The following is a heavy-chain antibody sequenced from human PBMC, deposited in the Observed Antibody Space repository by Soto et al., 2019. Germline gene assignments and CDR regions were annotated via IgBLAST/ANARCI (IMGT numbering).Heavy chain of an antibody. J-gene: IGHJ4*02. V-gene: IGHV1-18*01. Sequence: QVQLVQSGAEVKKPGASVKVSCKASGYTFSNYAISWVRQAPGQGLEWMGWISTDDGYTNYARDRVTMTKDSSTNTAYMELRRRRSDDTVIYYCARDRLHSGYDGDYWGQGTLVTVSS. D-gene: IGHD5-12*01. CDR1: GYTFSNYA. CDR2: ISTDDGYT. CDR3: ARDRLHSGYDGDY.